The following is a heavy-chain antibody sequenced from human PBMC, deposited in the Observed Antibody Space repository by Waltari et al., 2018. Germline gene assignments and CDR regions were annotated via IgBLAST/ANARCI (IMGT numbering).Heavy chain of an antibody. Sequence: QVQLVQSGAEVKKPGAPVTVSCKTSGYILTGHSITLVRQAPGQGLECIGWISGYNGNTKNEQNFQDRVTMTIDTSTTTAYMELRSLRSDDTAVYYCARGALGRVYYEYYFDSWGQGTLVTVSS. J-gene: IGHJ4*02. D-gene: IGHD3-3*01. CDR2: ISGYNGNT. CDR1: GYILTGHS. V-gene: IGHV1-18*01. CDR3: ARGALGRVYYEYYFDS.